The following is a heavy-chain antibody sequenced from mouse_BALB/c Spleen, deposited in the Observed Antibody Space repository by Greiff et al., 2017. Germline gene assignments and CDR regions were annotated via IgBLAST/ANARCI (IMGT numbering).Heavy chain of an antibody. D-gene: IGHD1-2*01. CDR2: IDPENGDT. CDR3: NPKGAYGQGYYAMDY. Sequence: EVQLQQSGAELVRSGASVKLSCTASGFNIKDYYMHWVKQRPEQGLEWIGWIDPENGDTEYAPKFQGKATMTADTSSNTAYLQLSSLTSEDTAVYYCNPKGAYGQGYYAMDYWGQGTSVTVSS. J-gene: IGHJ4*01. CDR1: GFNIKDYY. V-gene: IGHV14-4*02.